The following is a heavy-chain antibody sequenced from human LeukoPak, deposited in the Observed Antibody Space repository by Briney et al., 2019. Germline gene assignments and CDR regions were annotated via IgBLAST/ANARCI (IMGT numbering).Heavy chain of an antibody. D-gene: IGHD3-22*01. CDR3: TRDSLGYYYDSSGYYYYFDC. V-gene: IGHV3-49*03. CDR1: GSTFGDYA. Sequence: PGGSLRLSCTASGSTFGDYAMSWFRQAPGKGLEWVGFIRSKAYGGTTEYAASVKGRFTISRDDSKSMAYLQMNSLKTEDTAVYYCTRDSLGYYYDSSGYYYYFDCWGQGTLVTVSS. CDR2: IRSKAYGGTT. J-gene: IGHJ4*02.